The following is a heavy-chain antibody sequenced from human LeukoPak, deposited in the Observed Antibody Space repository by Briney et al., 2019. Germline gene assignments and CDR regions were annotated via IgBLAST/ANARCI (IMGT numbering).Heavy chain of an antibody. J-gene: IGHJ4*02. V-gene: IGHV4-39*07. CDR2: IFYSGST. CDR3: ARGRIALRGGQDY. CDR1: SGSISTSNYY. Sequence: PSETLSLTCTVSSGSISTSNYYWGWVRQPPGKALEWIGNIFYSGSTYYSPSLKSRVTISLDTSRNQFSLKLNSVTAADTAVYYCARGRIALRGGQDYWGQGTLVTVSS. D-gene: IGHD1-14*01.